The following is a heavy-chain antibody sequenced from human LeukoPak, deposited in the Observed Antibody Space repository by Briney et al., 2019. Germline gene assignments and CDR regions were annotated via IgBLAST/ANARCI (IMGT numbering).Heavy chain of an antibody. CDR2: IWYDGSNK. D-gene: IGHD3-22*01. J-gene: IGHJ4*02. CDR3: AKDWGQTYYYDSSGYYSGP. CDR1: GFTFSSYG. V-gene: IGHV3-33*06. Sequence: TGXSLRLSCAASGFTFSSYGMHWVRQAPGKGLEWVAVIWYDGSNKFYADSVKARFTISRDNSKNTLYLQMNSLRAEDTAVYYCAKDWGQTYYYDSSGYYSGPWGQGTLVTVSS.